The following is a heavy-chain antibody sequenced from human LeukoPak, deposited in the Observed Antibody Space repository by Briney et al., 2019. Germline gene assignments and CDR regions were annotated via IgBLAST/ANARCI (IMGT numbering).Heavy chain of an antibody. V-gene: IGHV3-33*01. Sequence: GGSLRLSRAASGFIFSSYGMHWVRQAPGKGLEWVAVIWYDGSNKYYSDSVKGRFTISRDNSKNTLYLQMNSLRAEDTAVYYCARDLFSPFVTTSLGSAFDIWGQGTMVTVSS. D-gene: IGHD4-17*01. CDR3: ARDLFSPFVTTSLGSAFDI. J-gene: IGHJ3*02. CDR2: IWYDGSNK. CDR1: GFIFSSYG.